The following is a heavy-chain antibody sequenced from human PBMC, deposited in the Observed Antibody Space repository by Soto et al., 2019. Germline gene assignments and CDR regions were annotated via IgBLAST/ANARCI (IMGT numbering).Heavy chain of an antibody. CDR3: ARGAAAAGTDWFDA. J-gene: IGHJ5*02. D-gene: IGHD6-13*01. Sequence: SGWSLRLSCAASGFTFTSYAMSWVRQAQGKGLEWVSGVNTPGGNTYYADSVKGRFTISRDNSKNIVYLQMNSLRAEDTAVYYCARGAAAAGTDWFDAWGQGTTVTVYS. CDR2: VNTPGGNT. V-gene: IGHV3-23*01. CDR1: GFTFTSYA.